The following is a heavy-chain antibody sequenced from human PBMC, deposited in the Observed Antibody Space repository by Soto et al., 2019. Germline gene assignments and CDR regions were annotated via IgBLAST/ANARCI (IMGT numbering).Heavy chain of an antibody. CDR2: ISSSSSTI. J-gene: IGHJ6*02. D-gene: IGHD3-22*01. CDR1: GFTFSSYS. Sequence: GGSLRLSCAASGFTFSSYSMNWVRQAPGKGLEWVSYISSSSSTIYYADSVKGRFTISRDNAKNSLYLQMNSLRAEDTAVYYSARANYYDSSGYTTVVYYYGMDVWGQGTTVTVSS. CDR3: ARANYYDSSGYTTVVYYYGMDV. V-gene: IGHV3-48*01.